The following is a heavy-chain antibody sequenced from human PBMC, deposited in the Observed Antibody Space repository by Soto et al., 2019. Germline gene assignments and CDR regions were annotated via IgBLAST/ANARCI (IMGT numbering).Heavy chain of an antibody. D-gene: IGHD6-6*01. Sequence: GASVKVSCKASGYTFTGYYMHWVRQAPGQGLEWMGWINPNSGGTNYAQKFQGWVTMTRDMSISTAYMELSRLRSDDTAVYYCARDFRGSSSGPYYYYGMDVWGQGTTVTVSS. V-gene: IGHV1-2*04. CDR1: GYTFTGYY. CDR2: INPNSGGT. CDR3: ARDFRGSSSGPYYYYGMDV. J-gene: IGHJ6*02.